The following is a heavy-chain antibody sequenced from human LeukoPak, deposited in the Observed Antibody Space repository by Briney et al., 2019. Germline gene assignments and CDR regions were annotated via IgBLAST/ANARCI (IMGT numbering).Heavy chain of an antibody. J-gene: IGHJ4*02. CDR1: GITFSDYY. CDR2: ISSSGSTI. V-gene: IGHV3-11*04. CDR3: ASERDYDFWSGYKYYFDY. D-gene: IGHD3-3*01. Sequence: GGSLRLSCAASGITFSDYYMTWIRQAPGKGLEWVSYISSSGSTIYYTESVKGRFTISRDNAKNSLYLQMNSLRAEDTAVYYCASERDYDFWSGYKYYFDYWGQGTLVTVSS.